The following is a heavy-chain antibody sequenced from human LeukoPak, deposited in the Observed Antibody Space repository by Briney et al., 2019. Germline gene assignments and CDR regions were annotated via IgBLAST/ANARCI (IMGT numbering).Heavy chain of an antibody. CDR3: AKVHDELLWFGEPDVPNLLPSIDY. Sequence: GGSLKLSCAASGFTFSGSAMLWVRQASGKGLEWVGRIRSKANSYATAYAASVKGRFTISRDDSKNTAYLQMNSLRAEDTAVYYCAKVHDELLWFGEPDVPNLLPSIDYWGQGTLVTVSS. D-gene: IGHD3-10*01. CDR2: IRSKANSYAT. CDR1: GFTFSGSA. V-gene: IGHV3-73*01. J-gene: IGHJ4*02.